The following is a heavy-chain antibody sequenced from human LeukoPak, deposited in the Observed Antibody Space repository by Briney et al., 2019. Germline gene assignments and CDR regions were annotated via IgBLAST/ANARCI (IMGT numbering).Heavy chain of an antibody. V-gene: IGHV3-21*01. Sequence: GGSLRLSCAAFGFTFSSYSMNWVRQAPGKGLEWVSSISSSSSYIYYADSVKGRFTISRDNAENSLYLQMNSLRAEDTAVYYCARATSPGATWFDPWGQGTLVTVSS. CDR3: ARATSPGATWFDP. CDR2: ISSSSSYI. J-gene: IGHJ5*02. CDR1: GFTFSSYS.